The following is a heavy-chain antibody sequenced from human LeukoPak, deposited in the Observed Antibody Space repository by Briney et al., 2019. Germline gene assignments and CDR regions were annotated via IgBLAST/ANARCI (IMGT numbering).Heavy chain of an antibody. Sequence: PGGSLRLSCAASGFTFSSSWMHWVRQGPGKGLVWASRINSDGSSRAYADSVEGRFTISRDNAKNTLYLQMNSLRTEDTAVYYCARDTTSTWTSDFDFWGHGTLVTVSS. CDR1: GFTFSSSW. V-gene: IGHV3-74*01. J-gene: IGHJ4*01. CDR2: INSDGSSR. D-gene: IGHD2/OR15-2a*01. CDR3: ARDTTSTWTSDFDF.